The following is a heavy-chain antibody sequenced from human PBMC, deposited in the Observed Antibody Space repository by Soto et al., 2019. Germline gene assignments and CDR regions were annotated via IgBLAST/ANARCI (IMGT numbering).Heavy chain of an antibody. CDR1: GYTFTSSD. Sequence: QVQLVQSGAEVKKPGASVKVSCKASGYTFTSSDINWVRQATGQGLEWMGWMNPNSGNTGYEQKFQGRITLTRSTSINTAYLELSSLSSVDSAVYYCARGASPWGQGTLVTVSS. V-gene: IGHV1-8*01. CDR2: MNPNSGNT. J-gene: IGHJ5*02. CDR3: ARGASP.